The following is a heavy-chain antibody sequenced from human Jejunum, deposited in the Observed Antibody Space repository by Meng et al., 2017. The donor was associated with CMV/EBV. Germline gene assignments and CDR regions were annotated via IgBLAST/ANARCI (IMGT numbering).Heavy chain of an antibody. D-gene: IGHD1-1*01. CDR3: ARGIGHASNNSHDY. CDR2: VYYSGSA. Sequence: VSGASIRSPSWGWIRQPPGKGLEWMGYVYYSGSAIYSPSLRSRITISVDTSKNQVSLNLRSVTAADTAMYFCARGIGHASNNSHDYWGQGTLVTVSS. V-gene: IGHV4-59*11. J-gene: IGHJ4*02. CDR1: GASIRSPS.